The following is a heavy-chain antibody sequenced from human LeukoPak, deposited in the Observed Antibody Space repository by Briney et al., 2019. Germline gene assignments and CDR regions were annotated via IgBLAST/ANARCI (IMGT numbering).Heavy chain of an antibody. CDR3: ARVDRGYYDYVWGSYRPIDY. D-gene: IGHD3-16*02. CDR1: GYTFTGYY. Sequence: GASVKVSCKASGYTFTGYYMHWVRQVPGQGLEWMGWINPNSGGTNYAQKFQGRVTMTRDTSISTAYMELSRLRSDDTAVYYCARVDRGYYDYVWGSYRPIDYWGQGTLVTVSS. V-gene: IGHV1-2*02. J-gene: IGHJ4*02. CDR2: INPNSGGT.